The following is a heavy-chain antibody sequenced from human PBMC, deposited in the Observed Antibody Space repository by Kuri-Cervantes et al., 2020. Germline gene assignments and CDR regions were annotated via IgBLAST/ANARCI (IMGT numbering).Heavy chain of an antibody. CDR3: AKEGDG. CDR2: ISDDGSKK. Sequence: GESLKISCAASGFTFSTYGVHWVRQAPGKGLEWVALISDDGSKKYYADYVKGRFTISRDNSKNTLFLEINSLRAEDTAVYYCAKEGDGWGQGTLVTVSS. D-gene: IGHD3-16*01. V-gene: IGHV3-30*18. J-gene: IGHJ4*02. CDR1: GFTFSTYG.